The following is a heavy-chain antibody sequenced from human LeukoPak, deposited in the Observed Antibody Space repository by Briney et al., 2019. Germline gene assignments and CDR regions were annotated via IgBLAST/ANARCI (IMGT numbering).Heavy chain of an antibody. CDR2: ISGSGGST. V-gene: IGHV3-23*01. D-gene: IGHD3-16*01. CDR1: GFTFSSYA. CDR3: AKGPYDYVWGTPLYFDY. Sequence: GGSLRLSCAASGFTFSSYAMNWVRQAPGKGLEWVSAISGSGGSTYYADSVKGRFTISRDNSKNTLYLQMNSLRAEDTAVYYCAKGPYDYVWGTPLYFDYWGQGTLVTVSS. J-gene: IGHJ4*02.